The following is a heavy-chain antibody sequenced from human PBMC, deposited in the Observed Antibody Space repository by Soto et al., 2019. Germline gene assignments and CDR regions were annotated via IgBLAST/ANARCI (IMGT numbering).Heavy chain of an antibody. Sequence: SETLSLTCTVSGGSISSYYWSWIRQPPGKGLEWIGYIYYGGSTNYNPSLKSRVTISVDTSKNQFSLKLSSVTAADPAVYYCARAPRANRKWWFDTWGQGTLVTVSS. J-gene: IGHJ5*02. D-gene: IGHD1-26*01. CDR2: IYYGGST. CDR3: ARAPRANRKWWFDT. V-gene: IGHV4-59*01. CDR1: GGSISSYY.